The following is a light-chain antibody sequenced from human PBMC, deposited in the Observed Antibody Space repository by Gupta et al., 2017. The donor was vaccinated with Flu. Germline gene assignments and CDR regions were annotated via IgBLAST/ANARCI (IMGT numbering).Light chain of an antibody. J-gene: IGLJ2*01. CDR2: EGS. CDR3: CSYAGSSTLV. Sequence: QSVLTQPASVSASLGQSITITCPGTSSDVGSYNLVSWYQQHPGKAPKLMIYEGSQRPSGGSNRFSGSQSGNTASLTISGLQAEDEADYYCCSYAGSSTLVFGGGTKLTVL. CDR1: SSDVGSYNL. V-gene: IGLV2-23*01.